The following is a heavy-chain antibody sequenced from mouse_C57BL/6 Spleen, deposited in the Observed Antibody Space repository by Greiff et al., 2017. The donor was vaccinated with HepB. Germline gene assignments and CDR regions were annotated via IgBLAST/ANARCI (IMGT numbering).Heavy chain of an antibody. V-gene: IGHV1-69*01. Sequence: QVQLKQPGAELVMPGASVKLSCKASGYTFTSYWMHWVKQRPGQGLEWIGEIDPSDSYTNYNQKFKGKSTLTVDKSSSTAYMQLSSLTSEDSAVYYCARITTVVEGYFDYWGQGTTLTVSS. CDR1: GYTFTSYW. D-gene: IGHD1-1*01. J-gene: IGHJ2*01. CDR2: IDPSDSYT. CDR3: ARITTVVEGYFDY.